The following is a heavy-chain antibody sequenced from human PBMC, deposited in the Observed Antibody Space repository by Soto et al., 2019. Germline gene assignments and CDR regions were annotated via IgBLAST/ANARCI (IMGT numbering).Heavy chain of an antibody. CDR3: AIGWIYQGNLDY. J-gene: IGHJ4*02. Sequence: QKSSCTVPGCRVTRYRMGPDRQKPGKGLEWMGIIYPGDSDTRYSPSFQGQVTISADKSISTAYLQWSSLKASDTAMYYCAIGWIYQGNLDYWGQGTLVTVFS. V-gene: IGHV5-51*01. CDR2: IYPGDSDT. D-gene: IGHD5-12*01. CDR1: GCRVTRYR.